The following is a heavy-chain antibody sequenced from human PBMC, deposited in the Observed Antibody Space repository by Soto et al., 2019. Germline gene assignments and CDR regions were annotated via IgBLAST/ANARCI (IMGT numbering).Heavy chain of an antibody. CDR1: GFTFSSYA. J-gene: IGHJ3*02. V-gene: IGHV3-66*01. CDR3: AREVRVRGFAFDI. D-gene: IGHD3-3*01. CDR2: IYSGGNT. Sequence: HPGGSLRLSCAASGFTFSSYAMSWVRQAPGKGLEWVSFIYSGGNTYYADSVKGRFTISRDNSKNMLYLQMNSLRVEDTAVYYCAREVRVRGFAFDIWGQGTMVTVSS.